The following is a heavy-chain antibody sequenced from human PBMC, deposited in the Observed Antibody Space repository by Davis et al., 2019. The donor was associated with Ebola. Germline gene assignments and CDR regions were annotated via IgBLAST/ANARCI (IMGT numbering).Heavy chain of an antibody. V-gene: IGHV1-69*05. Sequence: AASVKVSCKASGDTFNSYAISWVRQAPGQGLEWMGRIIPIFGTANYAQKFQGRVTMTRDTSTSTVYMELSSLRSEDTAVYYCARDKGYYHGSGSYYGFYYFYYGMDVWGQGTTVTVSS. D-gene: IGHD3-10*01. J-gene: IGHJ6*02. CDR1: GDTFNSYA. CDR3: ARDKGYYHGSGSYYGFYYFYYGMDV. CDR2: IIPIFGTA.